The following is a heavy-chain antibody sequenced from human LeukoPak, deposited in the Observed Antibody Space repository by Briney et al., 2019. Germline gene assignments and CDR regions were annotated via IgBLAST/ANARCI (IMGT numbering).Heavy chain of an antibody. CDR3: ARSVGFN. D-gene: IGHD2-8*01. CDR2: INPDGGGT. J-gene: IGHJ4*02. Sequence: PGGSLRLSCAASGFTFSSYWMYCVRQAPGKGLVWVSRINPDGGGTTYADSVKGRFTISRDNAKNTLYLQMNSLRAEDTAVYYCARSVGFNWGQGTLVTVSS. V-gene: IGHV3-74*01. CDR1: GFTFSSYW.